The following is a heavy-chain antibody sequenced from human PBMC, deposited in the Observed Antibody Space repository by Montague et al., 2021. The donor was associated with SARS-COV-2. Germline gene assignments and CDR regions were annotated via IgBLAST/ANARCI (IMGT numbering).Heavy chain of an antibody. D-gene: IGHD6-13*01. CDR2: IYNSGTT. Sequence: SETLSLTCTVSGDSISSYYWNWIRQPPGKGLEWIGYIYNSGTTNYNPSVKSRVTISVDTSKNQFSLKLNSVTAADTAMYYCASHFVWQQLSTWGQGTLVSVSS. CDR1: GDSISSYY. CDR3: ASHFVWQQLST. V-gene: IGHV4-59*01. J-gene: IGHJ4*02.